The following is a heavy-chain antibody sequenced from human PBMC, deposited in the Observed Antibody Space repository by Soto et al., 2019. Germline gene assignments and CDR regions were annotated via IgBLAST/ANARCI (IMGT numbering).Heavy chain of an antibody. CDR3: AREAAGWYWAFDI. D-gene: IGHD6-19*01. CDR1: GFTFSGYW. Sequence: EVQLVESGGGLVQPGGSLRLSCAASGFTFSGYWMHWVRQAPGKGLVWVSRINSDGNNTNYADSVKGRFTISRDNAKNTLYLQMNSLRAEATAVYYCAREAAGWYWAFDIWGQGTMVTVSS. V-gene: IGHV3-74*01. J-gene: IGHJ3*02. CDR2: INSDGNNT.